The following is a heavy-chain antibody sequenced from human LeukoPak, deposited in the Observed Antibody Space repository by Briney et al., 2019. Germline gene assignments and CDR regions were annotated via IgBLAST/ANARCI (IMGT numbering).Heavy chain of an antibody. Sequence: SVKVSCKASGGTFSNYAISWVRQAPGQGLEWMGGIIPIFGTANYAQKFQGRVTITTDESTTTAYMELSSLRSEDTAVYYCARGEDCSSTSCYYDYWGQGTLVTVSS. J-gene: IGHJ4*02. V-gene: IGHV1-69*05. D-gene: IGHD2-2*01. CDR3: ARGEDCSSTSCYYDY. CDR1: GGTFSNYA. CDR2: IIPIFGTA.